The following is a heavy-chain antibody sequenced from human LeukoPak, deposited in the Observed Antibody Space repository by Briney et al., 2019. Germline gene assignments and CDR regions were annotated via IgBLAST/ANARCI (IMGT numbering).Heavy chain of an antibody. D-gene: IGHD3-22*01. CDR3: AKDHSSGYYYYYYGMDV. J-gene: IGHJ6*02. V-gene: IGHV3-23*01. Sequence: GGSLRLSCAASGFTFSSYAMSWVRQAPGKGLEWVPAISGSGGSTYYADSVKGRFTISRDNSKNTLYLQMNSLRAEDTAVYYCAKDHSSGYYYYYYGMDVWGQGTTVTVSS. CDR2: ISGSGGST. CDR1: GFTFSSYA.